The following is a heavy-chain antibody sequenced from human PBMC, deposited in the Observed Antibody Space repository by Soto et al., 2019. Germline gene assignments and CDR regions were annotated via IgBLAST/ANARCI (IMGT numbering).Heavy chain of an antibody. V-gene: IGHV4-39*07. D-gene: IGHD6-19*01. CDR1: GGSISSSSYY. Sequence: SETLSLTCTVSGGSISSSSYYWGWIRQPPGKGLEWIGSIYYSGSTYYNPSLKSRVTISVDTSKNQFSLTVTSVTAADTAVYYCARDQPGIAVAGNFDYWGQGTLVTVSS. CDR2: IYYSGST. CDR3: ARDQPGIAVAGNFDY. J-gene: IGHJ4*02.